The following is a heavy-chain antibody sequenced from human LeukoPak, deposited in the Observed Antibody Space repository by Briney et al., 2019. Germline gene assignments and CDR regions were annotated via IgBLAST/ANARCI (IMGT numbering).Heavy chain of an antibody. CDR1: GYTFTGYY. J-gene: IGHJ6*03. V-gene: IGHV1-69*13. D-gene: IGHD3-22*01. CDR2: IIPIFGTA. Sequence: ASVKVSCKASGYTFTGYYMHWVRQAPGQGLEWMGGIIPIFGTANYAQKFQGRVTITADESTSTAYMELSSLRSEDTAVYYCASRTYYYDSSGYFFGGGYYMDVWGKGTTVTISS. CDR3: ASRTYYYDSSGYFFGGGYYMDV.